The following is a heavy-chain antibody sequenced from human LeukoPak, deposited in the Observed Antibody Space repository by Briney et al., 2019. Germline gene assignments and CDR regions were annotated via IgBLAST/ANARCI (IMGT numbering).Heavy chain of an antibody. Sequence: HSGGSLRLSCAASGFIVSNYAMSWVRQAPGKGLEWVSVISGSGGSTYYADSVKGRFTISRDNSKNTLYLQMNSLRAEDTAVYYCAKGRTYYSGSGSYQDYWGQGTLVTVSS. V-gene: IGHV3-23*01. J-gene: IGHJ4*02. CDR2: ISGSGGST. CDR3: AKGRTYYSGSGSYQDY. CDR1: GFIVSNYA. D-gene: IGHD3-10*01.